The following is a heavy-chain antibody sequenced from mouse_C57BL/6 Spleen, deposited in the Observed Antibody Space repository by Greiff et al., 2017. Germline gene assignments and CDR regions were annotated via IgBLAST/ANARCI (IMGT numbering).Heavy chain of an antibody. CDR3: ARSQLRYFDV. CDR1: GYTFTSYW. D-gene: IGHD6-1*01. V-gene: IGHV1-52*01. J-gene: IGHJ1*03. Sequence: QVQLQQPGAELVRPGSSVKLSCKASGYTFTSYWMHWVKQRPIQGLEWIGNIDPSDSETHYNQKFKDKATLTVDTSSSTAYMPLSSLTSEDSAVYYCARSQLRYFDVWGTGTTVTVSS. CDR2: IDPSDSET.